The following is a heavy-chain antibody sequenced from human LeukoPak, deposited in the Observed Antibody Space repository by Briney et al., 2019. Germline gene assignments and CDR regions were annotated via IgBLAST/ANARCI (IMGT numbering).Heavy chain of an antibody. D-gene: IGHD5-24*01. V-gene: IGHV4-34*01. CDR2: INHSGST. J-gene: IGHJ4*02. CDR1: GGSFSGYY. Sequence: SETLSLTCAVYGGSFSGYYWSWIRQPPGKGLEWIGEINHSGSTNYNPSLKSRVTISVDTSKNQFSLKLSSVTAADTAVYYCARGDEDGYNKYYFDYWGQGTLVTVSS. CDR3: ARGDEDGYNKYYFDY.